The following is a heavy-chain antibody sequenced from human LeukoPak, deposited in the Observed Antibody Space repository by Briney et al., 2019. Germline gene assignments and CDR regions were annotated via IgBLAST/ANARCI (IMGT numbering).Heavy chain of an antibody. J-gene: IGHJ5*01. CDR3: ARVTTGSTTLDS. CDR1: GGSFSGYY. CDR2: VYYSGGT. D-gene: IGHD1-1*01. V-gene: IGHV4-34*01. Sequence: SETLSLTCAVYGGSFSGYYWGWVRQPPGKGLEWIGSVYYSGGTYYNPSLESRLTISVDTSNSRFSLKLKSVTAADTAVFYCARVTTGSTTLDSWGQGILVTVSS.